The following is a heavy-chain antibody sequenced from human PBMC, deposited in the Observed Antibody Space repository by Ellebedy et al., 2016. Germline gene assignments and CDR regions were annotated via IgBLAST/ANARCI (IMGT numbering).Heavy chain of an antibody. V-gene: IGHV3-23*01. CDR3: AKVRGDEGWFDP. D-gene: IGHD2-21*02. CDR2: ISGPGSST. J-gene: IGHJ5*02. CDR1: GFTYSNYA. Sequence: GESLKISCAAAGFTYSNYAMTWVRQAPGEGLEWVSTISGPGSSTYYAVSVKGRFTISSDNSKNTLYLQMDSLRGEDSAVYYCAKVRGDEGWFDPWGQGTLVTVSS.